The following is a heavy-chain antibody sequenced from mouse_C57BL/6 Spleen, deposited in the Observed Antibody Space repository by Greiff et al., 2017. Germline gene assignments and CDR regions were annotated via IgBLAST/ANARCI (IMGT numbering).Heavy chain of an antibody. CDR1: GYTFTDYN. J-gene: IGHJ2*01. V-gene: IGHV1-18*01. CDR2: INPNNGGT. CDR3: ARSDWYYFDY. Sequence: EVKLMESGPELVKPGASVKIPCKASGYTFTDYNMDWVKQSHGKSLEWIGDINPNNGGTIYNQKFKGKATFTVDKSSSTAYMELRSLTSEDTAVYYCARSDWYYFDYWGQGTTLTVSS. D-gene: IGHD4-1*01.